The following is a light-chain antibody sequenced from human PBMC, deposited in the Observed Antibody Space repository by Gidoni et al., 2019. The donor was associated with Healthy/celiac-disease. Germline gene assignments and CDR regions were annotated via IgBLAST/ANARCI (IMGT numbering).Light chain of an antibody. J-gene: IGKJ2*01. Sequence: IVMTQSPLSLTVTPGEPASISCSSSQSLLHSNGYKYLDWYLQKPGQSPQLLIYLGSNRASGVPDRFSGSGSGTDFTLKISRVEAEDVGVYYCMQALQTPRTFGQGTKLEIK. CDR2: LGS. CDR1: QSLLHSNGYKY. V-gene: IGKV2-28*01. CDR3: MQALQTPRT.